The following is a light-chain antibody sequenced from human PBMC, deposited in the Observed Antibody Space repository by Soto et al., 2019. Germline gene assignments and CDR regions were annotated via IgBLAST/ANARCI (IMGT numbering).Light chain of an antibody. CDR2: TAS. CDR3: QQSYRTPYT. CDR1: QTISTY. Sequence: DIQMTQSPSSLSASVGDRVTITCRASQTISTYLAWYQQKPGQAPNLLIYTASSLQSGVPSRFSGSGSGTDFTLTISSLQPEDFATYYCQQSYRTPYTFGQGTKLEIK. V-gene: IGKV1-39*01. J-gene: IGKJ2*01.